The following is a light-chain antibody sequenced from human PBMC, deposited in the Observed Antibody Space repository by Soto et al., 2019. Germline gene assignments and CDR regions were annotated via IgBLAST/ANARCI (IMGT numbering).Light chain of an antibody. CDR1: SSDVGGYNY. Sequence: QSALTQPASVSGSPGQSITISCTGTSSDVGGYNYVSWYQQHPGKAPKLVIYDVSNRPSGVSNRFSASKSGNTASLTISGLQADDEADYYCSSYTISNTLVFGGGTKVTVL. CDR2: DVS. CDR3: SSYTISNTLV. V-gene: IGLV2-14*01. J-gene: IGLJ2*01.